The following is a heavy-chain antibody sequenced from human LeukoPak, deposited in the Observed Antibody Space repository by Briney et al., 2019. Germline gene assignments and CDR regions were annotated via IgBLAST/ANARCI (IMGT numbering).Heavy chain of an antibody. CDR2: FDPEDGET. CDR3: ATGLAVAGGSFAY. CDR1: GCTLTELS. D-gene: IGHD3-10*01. V-gene: IGHV1-24*01. Sequence: SVNVSCKFSGCTLTELSIHWVRPAPGKGVDWMGGFDPEDGETIYAQKFQGRVHVTADTSTDTAYMELSRLRSGPTAVYYCATGLAVAGGSFAYWGQGTLASVSS. J-gene: IGHJ4*02.